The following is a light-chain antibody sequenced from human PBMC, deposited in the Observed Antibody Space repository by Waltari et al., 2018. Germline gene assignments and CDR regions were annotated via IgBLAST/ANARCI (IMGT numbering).Light chain of an antibody. CDR2: ASS. Sequence: AIRLTQSPSSIAASTGDRVTITCRASQGVGSYLAWDQQKSGRAPKLLLYASSSLEAEVPSRFGGSGSGTDFTLTISCLQSEDFASYFCQQYYSYPVTFGQGTRV. CDR3: QQYYSYPVT. CDR1: QGVGSY. V-gene: IGKV1-8*01. J-gene: IGKJ1*01.